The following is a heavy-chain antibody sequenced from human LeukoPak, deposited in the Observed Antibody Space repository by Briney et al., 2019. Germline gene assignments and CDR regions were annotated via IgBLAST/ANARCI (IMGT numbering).Heavy chain of an antibody. D-gene: IGHD3/OR15-3a*01. J-gene: IGHJ4*02. CDR2: IRGYDGYT. Sequence: GGSLRLSCAASGFVFRENDMNWVRQAPGKGLEWVSGIRGYDGYTDYADSVKGRFTISRDNSRDTLFLEMNNLRIEDTAIYYCAKNFSMMVFWGPGTQVTVSS. V-gene: IGHV3-23*01. CDR3: AKNFSMMVF. CDR1: GFVFREND.